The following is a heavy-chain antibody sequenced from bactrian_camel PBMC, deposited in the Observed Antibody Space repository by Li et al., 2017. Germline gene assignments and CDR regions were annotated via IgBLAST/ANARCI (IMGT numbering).Heavy chain of an antibody. V-gene: IGHV3S53*01. J-gene: IGHJ4*01. CDR1: GVIYSLYC. CDR3: AADFYNLQLARSYNY. D-gene: IGHD7*01. CDR2: VRRDGST. Sequence: QLVESGGGSVQAGGSLRLSCAASGVIYSLYCMGWFQQAPGKEREGVAFVRRDGSTSYADSVKGRFTISKDNVKNTLYLQMNSLEVEDTAMYYCAADFYNLQLARSYNYWGQGTQVTVS.